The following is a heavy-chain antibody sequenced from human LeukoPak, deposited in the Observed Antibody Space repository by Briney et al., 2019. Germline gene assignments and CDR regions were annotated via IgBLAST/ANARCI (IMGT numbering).Heavy chain of an antibody. D-gene: IGHD1-26*01. J-gene: IGHJ4*02. CDR1: GGTFSSYA. CDR3: AGPIVGAEEGWY. CDR2: IIPILGIA. V-gene: IGHV1-69*04. Sequence: SVKVTCKASGGTFSSYAISWVRQAPGQGLEWMGRIIPILGIANYAQEFQGRVTITADKSTSTAYMELSSLRSEDTAVYYCAGPIVGAEEGWYWGQGTLVTVSS.